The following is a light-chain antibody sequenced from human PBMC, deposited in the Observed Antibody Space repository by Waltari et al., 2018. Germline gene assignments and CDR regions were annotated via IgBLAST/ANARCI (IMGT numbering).Light chain of an antibody. J-gene: IGLJ3*02. Sequence: QSVLTQPPSASGTPGQRVTISCSGSRTNIGSNYVYWYQQLSGMAPKLLIFTNNQRPPGVPDRFSGSKSGTSASLAISGLRSEDEGDYYCASWDDSLSVLLFGGGTKLTVL. CDR2: TNN. V-gene: IGLV1-47*01. CDR1: RTNIGSNY. CDR3: ASWDDSLSVLL.